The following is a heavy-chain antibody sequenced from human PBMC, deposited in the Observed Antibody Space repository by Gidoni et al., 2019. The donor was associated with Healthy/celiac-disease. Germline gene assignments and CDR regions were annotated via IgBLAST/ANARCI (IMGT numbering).Heavy chain of an antibody. D-gene: IGHD3-22*01. CDR2: ISYDGSNK. Sequence: QVQLVESGGGVVQPGRSLRLSCAASGFTFSSYAMHWVRQAPGKGLEGVAVISYDGSNKYYADSVKGRFTISRDNSKNTLYLQMNSLRAEDTAVYYCARDRYYYDSSGYWGPNFDYWGQGTLVTVSS. CDR1: GFTFSSYA. V-gene: IGHV3-30-3*01. CDR3: ARDRYYYDSSGYWGPNFDY. J-gene: IGHJ4*02.